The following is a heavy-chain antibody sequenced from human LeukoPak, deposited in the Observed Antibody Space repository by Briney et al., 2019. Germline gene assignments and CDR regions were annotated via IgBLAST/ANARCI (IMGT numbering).Heavy chain of an antibody. V-gene: IGHV3-23*01. CDR1: GFTFSNSA. D-gene: IGHD3-10*01. Sequence: GGSLRLSCAASGFTFSNSAMNWVRQAPGKGLEWVSTISGSGGSTYYADSVKGRFTISRDNSKNTLYLQMNSLRAEDTAVYYCAKVPRFGNHYYFDYWGQGTLVTVSS. CDR3: AKVPRFGNHYYFDY. CDR2: ISGSGGST. J-gene: IGHJ4*02.